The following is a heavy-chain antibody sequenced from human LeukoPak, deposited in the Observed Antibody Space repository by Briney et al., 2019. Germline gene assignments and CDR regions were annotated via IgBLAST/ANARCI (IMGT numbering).Heavy chain of an antibody. Sequence: PGGSLRLSCAASGFTFTNAWMNWVRQAPGKGLEWVGRIKSKTDGGTTDYAAPVKGRFTISRDDSKNTLYLQMNSLEVEDTAVYFCTTARYNSSWSRDYWGQGTLVTVSS. CDR3: TTARYNSSWSRDY. CDR2: IKSKTDGGTT. J-gene: IGHJ4*02. CDR1: GFTFTNAW. V-gene: IGHV3-15*07. D-gene: IGHD6-13*01.